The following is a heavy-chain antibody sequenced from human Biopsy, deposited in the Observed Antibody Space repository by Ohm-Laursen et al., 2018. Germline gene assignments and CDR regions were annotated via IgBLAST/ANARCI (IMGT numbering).Heavy chain of an antibody. V-gene: IGHV4-4*07. Sequence: GTLSLTCTVSGGSISSDYWSWIRQTPGKGLEWIGRIYSNGNTNYNPSLKSRVSMSVDTSKNHFSLNLTSVTAADTAVYYCARDEGLLRAFDIWGQGTLGTVSS. D-gene: IGHD1-26*01. CDR3: ARDEGLLRAFDI. J-gene: IGHJ3*02. CDR1: GGSISSDY. CDR2: IYSNGNT.